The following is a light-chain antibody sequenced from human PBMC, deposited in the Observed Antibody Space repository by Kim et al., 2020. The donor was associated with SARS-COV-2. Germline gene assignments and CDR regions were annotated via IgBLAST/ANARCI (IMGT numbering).Light chain of an antibody. Sequence: DIQMTQSPSSLSASVGDRVTITCRTSQSISSHLNWYHQKPGRAPKLLIYAASTLQGGVPSRFSGSGSETDFTLTISSLQPEDFGTYFSQQSYITPFTFGPGTKVDI. J-gene: IGKJ3*01. CDR2: AAS. CDR3: QQSYITPFT. CDR1: QSISSH. V-gene: IGKV1-39*01.